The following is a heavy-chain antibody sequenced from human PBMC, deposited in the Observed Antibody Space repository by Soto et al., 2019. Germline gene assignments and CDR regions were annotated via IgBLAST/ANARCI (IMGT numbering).Heavy chain of an antibody. CDR3: ASRRALSSSSNYYYYYMDV. Sequence: QLQLQESGPGLVKPSETLSLTCTVSGGSISSSSYYWGWIRQPPGKGLEWIGSIYYSGSTYYNPSLKSRVTISVDTSKNQFSLKLSSVTAADTAVYYCASRRALSSSSNYYYYYMDVWGKGTTVTVSS. J-gene: IGHJ6*03. CDR2: IYYSGST. V-gene: IGHV4-39*01. CDR1: GGSISSSSYY. D-gene: IGHD6-6*01.